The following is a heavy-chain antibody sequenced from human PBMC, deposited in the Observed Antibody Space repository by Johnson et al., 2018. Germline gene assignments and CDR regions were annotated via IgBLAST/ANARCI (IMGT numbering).Heavy chain of an antibody. CDR3: TTVSPPTNGSGGSCYTPRYFQH. CDR1: GFTFSNAW. Sequence: EVQLVESGGGLVKPGGSLRLSCAASGFTFSNAWMSWVRQAPGTGLEWVGRIKSKTDGGTTDYAAPVHGRFTISRDDSKTTLYLQMNSLKPDDTAVYYCTTVSPPTNGSGGSCYTPRYFQHWGQGTLVTVSS. J-gene: IGHJ1*01. CDR2: IKSKTDGGTT. D-gene: IGHD2-15*01. V-gene: IGHV3-15*01.